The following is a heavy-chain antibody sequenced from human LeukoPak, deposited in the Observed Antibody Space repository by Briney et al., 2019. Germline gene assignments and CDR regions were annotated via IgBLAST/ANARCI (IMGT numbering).Heavy chain of an antibody. CDR3: ARDSSSWSSRTFDY. CDR2: MNPNSGNT. J-gene: IGHJ4*02. CDR1: GYTFTSYD. D-gene: IGHD6-13*01. V-gene: IGHV1-8*01. Sequence: ASVKVSCKASGYTFTSYDINWVRQATGQGLEWMGWMNPNSGNTGYAQKFRGRVTMTRNTSISTAYMELSSLRSEDTAVYYCARDSSSWSSRTFDYWGQGTLVTVSS.